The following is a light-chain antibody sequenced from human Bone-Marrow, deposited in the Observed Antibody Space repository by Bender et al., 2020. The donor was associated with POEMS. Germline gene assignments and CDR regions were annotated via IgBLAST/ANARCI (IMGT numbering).Light chain of an antibody. J-gene: IGLJ1*01. Sequence: SYELTQPPSVSVSPGQTARITCSGNSLPMQYAHWYQQKPAQAPVMVIYKDSERPSGIPERFSGSSSGTTVTLTISGVQAEDEADYYCLSADSSNTHIYVFGTGTKVTVL. CDR1: SLPMQY. V-gene: IGLV3-25*02. CDR3: LSADSSNTHIYV. CDR2: KDS.